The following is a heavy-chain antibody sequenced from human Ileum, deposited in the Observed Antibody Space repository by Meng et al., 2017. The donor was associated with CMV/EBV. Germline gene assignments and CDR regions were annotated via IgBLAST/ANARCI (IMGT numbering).Heavy chain of an antibody. CDR1: GRSFSGYY. J-gene: IGHJ4*02. CDR3: ARGGGSPPLLVFRDFDY. CDR2: INHSGST. D-gene: IGHD2-21*01. Sequence: SEPLSLTCAVHGRSFSGYYWSGIRQPPGKGLEWFGGINHSGSTNYNPSLKSPVTISVDTAKIQFSLKLSSVTAAATAVYSCARGGGSPPLLVFRDFDYWGQGTLVTVSS. V-gene: IGHV4-34*01.